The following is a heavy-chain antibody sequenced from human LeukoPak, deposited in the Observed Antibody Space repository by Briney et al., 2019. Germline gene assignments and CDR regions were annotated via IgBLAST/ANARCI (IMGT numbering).Heavy chain of an antibody. J-gene: IGHJ4*02. CDR3: ARDQRVDYGDFKNDY. D-gene: IGHD4-17*01. Sequence: GGSLRLSCAASGFTFSSYSMNWVRQAPGKGLEWVSSISSSSYIYYADSVKGRFTISRDNAKNSLYLQMNSLRAEDTAVYYCARDQRVDYGDFKNDYWGQGTLVTVSS. CDR1: GFTFSSYS. CDR2: ISSSSYI. V-gene: IGHV3-21*01.